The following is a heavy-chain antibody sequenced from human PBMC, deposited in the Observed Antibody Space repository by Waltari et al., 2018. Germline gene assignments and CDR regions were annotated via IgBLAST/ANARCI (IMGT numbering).Heavy chain of an antibody. D-gene: IGHD1-26*01. CDR2: SHYSRST. Sequence: QLQLQESGLGLVKPSATLSITCTVSGGYISSSSYYRCWIRQPPGKGLAWVVSSHYSRSTYYNPSLKSRVTISVDTSKNQFSLKLCSVTAADTAVYYCARRGSYWYFDLWGRGTLVTVSS. CDR3: ARRGSYWYFDL. V-gene: IGHV4-39*01. CDR1: GGYISSSSYY. J-gene: IGHJ2*01.